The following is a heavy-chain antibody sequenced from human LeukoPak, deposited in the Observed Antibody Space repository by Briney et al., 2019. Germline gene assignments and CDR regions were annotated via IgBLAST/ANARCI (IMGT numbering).Heavy chain of an antibody. Sequence: GASVKVSCKASGGTFSSYAISWVRQAPGQGLEWMGRIIPILGIANYAQKFQGRVTITADKSTSTAYMELSSLRSEDTAVYYCAQRVVPAAIWGGDAFDIWGQGTMVTVSS. J-gene: IGHJ3*02. CDR1: GGTFSSYA. V-gene: IGHV1-69*04. CDR2: IIPILGIA. D-gene: IGHD2-2*02. CDR3: AQRVVPAAIWGGDAFDI.